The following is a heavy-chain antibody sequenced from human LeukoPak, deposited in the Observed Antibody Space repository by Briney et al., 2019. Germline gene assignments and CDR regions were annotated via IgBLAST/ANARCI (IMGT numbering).Heavy chain of an antibody. Sequence: GGSLRLSCAASGFTFSSYWMSWVRQAPGKGLEWVANIKQDGSEKYYVDSVKGRFTISRDNAKNSLYLQMNSLRAEDTAVYYCAKDGAKGLVPEYFQHWGQGTLVTVSS. V-gene: IGHV3-7*03. J-gene: IGHJ1*01. CDR2: IKQDGSEK. D-gene: IGHD3-16*01. CDR1: GFTFSSYW. CDR3: AKDGAKGLVPEYFQH.